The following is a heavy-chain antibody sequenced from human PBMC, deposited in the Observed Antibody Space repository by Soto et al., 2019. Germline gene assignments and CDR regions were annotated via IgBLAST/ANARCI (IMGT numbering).Heavy chain of an antibody. Sequence: GGSLRLSCAASGFSFGGSAMHWVRQASGKGLEWVGHIRSSSNNYATAYAASVTGRFTISRDDSRSTAYLQMNSLKTEDTAVYYCTGSAKGYWGRGTQVTVSS. CDR3: TGSAKGY. V-gene: IGHV3-73*01. J-gene: IGHJ4*02. CDR2: IRSSSNNYAT. D-gene: IGHD6-19*01. CDR1: GFSFGGSA.